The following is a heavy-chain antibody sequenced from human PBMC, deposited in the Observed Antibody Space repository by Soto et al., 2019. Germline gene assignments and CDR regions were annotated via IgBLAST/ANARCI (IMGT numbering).Heavy chain of an antibody. J-gene: IGHJ4*02. V-gene: IGHV2-5*02. D-gene: IGHD3-22*01. CDR1: GFPLSTSGVG. CDR3: AHSIDNYYDSSGYSPFDY. Sequence: SGPTLVNPPQTLTLTCTFSGFPLSTSGVGVGWIRQPPGKALEWLALIYWDDDKRYSPSLKSRLTLTKDTSKNQVVLTMTNMDPVDTATYYCAHSIDNYYDSSGYSPFDYWGQGTLVTVSS. CDR2: IYWDDDK.